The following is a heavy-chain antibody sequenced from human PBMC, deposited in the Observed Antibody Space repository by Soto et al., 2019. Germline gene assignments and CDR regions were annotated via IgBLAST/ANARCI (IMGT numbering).Heavy chain of an antibody. Sequence: QVQLVQSGAEVKKPGSSVKVSCKASGGTFNNYVVNWVRQAPGQGLEWMGGILPIFATANYAQKFQGRVMITANKSTSTAYMELTSLRSEDTAVYYCAGLCDSTTCLGHFDYWGQGTLVTVAS. J-gene: IGHJ4*02. CDR3: AGLCDSTTCLGHFDY. CDR1: GGTFNNYV. CDR2: ILPIFATA. V-gene: IGHV1-69*06. D-gene: IGHD2-2*01.